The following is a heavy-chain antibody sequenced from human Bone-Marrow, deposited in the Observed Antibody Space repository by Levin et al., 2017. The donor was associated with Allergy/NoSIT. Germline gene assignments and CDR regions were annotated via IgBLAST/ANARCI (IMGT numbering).Heavy chain of an antibody. Sequence: GSLKISCAASGFTFSSYGMHWVRQAPGKGLEWVAVISYDGSEKFYADSVKGRFSLSRDNSKSTLYLQMNSLRAEDTAVYYCARDWGQYSTSWYNGGDSWGQGTLVTVSS. D-gene: IGHD6-13*01. J-gene: IGHJ4*02. CDR1: GFTFSSYG. CDR2: ISYDGSEK. CDR3: ARDWGQYSTSWYNGGDS. V-gene: IGHV3-30*03.